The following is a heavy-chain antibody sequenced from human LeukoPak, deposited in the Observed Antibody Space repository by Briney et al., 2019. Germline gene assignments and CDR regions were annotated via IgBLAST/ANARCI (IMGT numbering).Heavy chain of an antibody. D-gene: IGHD5-12*01. CDR1: GGTFSSYA. J-gene: IGHJ6*02. CDR2: IIPILGIA. Sequence: SVKASCKASGGTFSSYAISWVRQAPGQGLEWMGRIIPILGIANYAQKFQGRVTITADKSTSTAYMELSSLRSEDTAVYYCARSDIVATIPYGMDVWGQGTTVTVSS. CDR3: ARSDIVATIPYGMDV. V-gene: IGHV1-69*04.